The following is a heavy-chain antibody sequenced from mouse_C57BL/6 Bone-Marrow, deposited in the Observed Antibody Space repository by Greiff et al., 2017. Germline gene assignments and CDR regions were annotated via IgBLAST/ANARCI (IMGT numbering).Heavy chain of an antibody. CDR1: GYTFTSYW. D-gene: IGHD1-1*01. J-gene: IGHJ1*03. V-gene: IGHV1-55*01. CDR3: AREDYYYYGSSWRVYWYFDV. Sequence: QVQLQQPGAELVKPGASVKMSCKASGYTFTSYWITWVKQRPGQGLEWIGDIYPGSGSTNYNEKFKSKATLTVDTSSSTAYMQLSSLTSEDSAVYYCAREDYYYYGSSWRVYWYFDVWGTGTTVTVSS. CDR2: IYPGSGST.